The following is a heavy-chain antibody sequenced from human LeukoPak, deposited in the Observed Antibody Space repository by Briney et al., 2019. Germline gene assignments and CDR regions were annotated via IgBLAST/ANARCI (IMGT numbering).Heavy chain of an antibody. CDR1: GGSIRVYQ. J-gene: IGHJ4*02. Sequence: SETLSLTCAVSGGSIRVYQWSWIRHPPGKGLEWGGHINTNGRTDYNPSLRSRLTFSVDTSRDQFSLKLSSVTAADTAMYYGATSYDYKFAPFDLWGQGTLVTVSS. V-gene: IGHV4-4*09. CDR3: ATSYDYKFAPFDL. D-gene: IGHD5-12*01. CDR2: INTNGRT.